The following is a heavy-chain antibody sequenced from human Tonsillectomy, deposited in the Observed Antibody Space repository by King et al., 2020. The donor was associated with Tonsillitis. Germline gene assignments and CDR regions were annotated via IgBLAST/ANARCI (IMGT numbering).Heavy chain of an antibody. CDR2: ISYDGSSK. J-gene: IGHJ4*02. D-gene: IGHD6-13*01. CDR1: GFTFSDYA. CDR3: TRGSWGSRLRLDYDC. Sequence: VQLVESGGGVVQPGRSLRLSCAASGFTFSDYALHWVRQAPGKGLEWVAAISYDGSSKYYTDSVKGRFTISRDSSENTLYLQMNSLRAEDTAVYYCTRGSWGSRLRLDYDCWGQGTLVTVSS. V-gene: IGHV3-30*04.